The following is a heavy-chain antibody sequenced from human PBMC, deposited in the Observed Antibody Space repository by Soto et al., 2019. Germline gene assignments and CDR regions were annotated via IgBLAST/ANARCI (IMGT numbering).Heavy chain of an antibody. CDR1: GYTFTGYY. Sequence: ASVKVSCKASGYTFTGYYMHWVRQAPGQGLEWTGWINPNSGGTNYAQKFQGWVTMTRDTSISTAYMELSRLRSDDTAVYYCARSPGITIFGVVTTPDYYYMDVWGKGTTVTVSS. V-gene: IGHV1-2*04. J-gene: IGHJ6*03. D-gene: IGHD3-3*01. CDR2: INPNSGGT. CDR3: ARSPGITIFGVVTTPDYYYMDV.